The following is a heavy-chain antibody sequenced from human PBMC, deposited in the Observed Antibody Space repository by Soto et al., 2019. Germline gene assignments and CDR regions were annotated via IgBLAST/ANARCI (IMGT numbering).Heavy chain of an antibody. D-gene: IGHD3-3*01. CDR1: GFTFSDYY. J-gene: IGHJ4*02. CDR2: ISSSGSTI. V-gene: IGHV3-11*01. Sequence: GGSLRLSCAASGFTFSDYYMSWIRQAPRKGLEWVSYISSSGSTIYYADSVKGRFTISRDNAKNSLYLQMNSLRAEDTAVYYCARQPHYDFWRGYWKGFDYWGQGPLVTVSS. CDR3: ARQPHYDFWRGYWKGFDY.